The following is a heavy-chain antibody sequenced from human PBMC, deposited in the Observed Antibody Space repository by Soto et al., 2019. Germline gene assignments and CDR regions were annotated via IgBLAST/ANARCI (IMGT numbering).Heavy chain of an antibody. D-gene: IGHD3-22*01. CDR3: ARVSIPYYSHTSGQFYFDY. CDR2: IFYSGTT. CDR1: CGSVDSGNYY. V-gene: IGHV4-61*01. Sequence: PSETLSLTCPVSCGSVDSGNYYWSWIGKPPGMGLGWVGYIFYSGTTNYNPSLKSRVTTSLDISKNQFSLQLSSLTAAHPAVYYCARVSIPYYSHTSGQFYFDYWGQGALVTVSS. J-gene: IGHJ4*02.